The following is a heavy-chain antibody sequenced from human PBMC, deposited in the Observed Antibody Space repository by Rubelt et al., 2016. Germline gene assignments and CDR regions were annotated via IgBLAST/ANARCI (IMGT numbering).Heavy chain of an antibody. Sequence: QVQLQQWGAGLLKPSETLSLTCAVYGGSFSGYHWTWIRQPPGKGLEWIGEVNHSGSTDYNPSLKSRVTISVDTSKNQFSLKLGSVTAADTAVYYCARAPMVRDRNWLDPWGQGTLVTVSS. V-gene: IGHV4-34*01. CDR2: VNHSGST. J-gene: IGHJ5*02. CDR3: ARAPMVRDRNWLDP. D-gene: IGHD3-10*01. CDR1: GGSFSGYH.